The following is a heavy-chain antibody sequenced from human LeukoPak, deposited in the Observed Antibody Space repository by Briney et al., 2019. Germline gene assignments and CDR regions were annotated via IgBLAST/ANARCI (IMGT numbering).Heavy chain of an antibody. CDR3: GRHGPGGSGDYFDY. CDR2: IYYNGNT. D-gene: IGHD6-25*01. J-gene: IGHJ4*02. V-gene: IGHV4-39*01. Sequence: SETLSLTCTVSVGSISSYSYLWGWIRQPPGRGLEWFGTIYYNGNTYYHPSLKSRVIISVDTSKNQLSQMLSSGTAADTAVYYCGRHGPGGSGDYFDYWGQGTLVTVSS. CDR1: VGSISSYSYL.